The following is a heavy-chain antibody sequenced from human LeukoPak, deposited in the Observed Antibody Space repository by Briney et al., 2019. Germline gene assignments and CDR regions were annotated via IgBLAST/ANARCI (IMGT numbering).Heavy chain of an antibody. Sequence: GESLKISCEASGYSFTSHWIGWVRQMPGKGLEWMGIIYPGDSDTRYSPSFRGQVTISADKSITTAYLQWSSLKASDTAMYYCARHSVGATGIDYWGQGTLVTVSS. CDR1: GYSFTSHW. CDR2: IYPGDSDT. D-gene: IGHD1-26*01. J-gene: IGHJ4*02. V-gene: IGHV5-51*01. CDR3: ARHSVGATGIDY.